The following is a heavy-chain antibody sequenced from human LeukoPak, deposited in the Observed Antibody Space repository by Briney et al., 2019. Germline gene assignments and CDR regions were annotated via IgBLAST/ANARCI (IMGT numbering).Heavy chain of an antibody. J-gene: IGHJ5*02. CDR1: GFTFDYFA. V-gene: IGHV3-48*01. D-gene: IGHD5-24*01. CDR3: ARDGYNWADL. CDR2: ISRISTAI. Sequence: PGGSLRLSCAASGFTFDYFARSWVRQTPGKGPEWIAYISRISTAIQYADSVKGRFTISRDNGENSLFLQMNSLRVEDTALYYCARDGYNWADLWGQGTLVTVSS.